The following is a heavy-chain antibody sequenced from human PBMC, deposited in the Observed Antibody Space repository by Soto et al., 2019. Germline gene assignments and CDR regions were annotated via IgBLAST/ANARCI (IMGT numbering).Heavy chain of an antibody. CDR2: IYHSGST. CDR3: GSSVV. Sequence: QVQLQESGPGLVKPSGTLSLTCAVSGGSISSSNWWSWVRQPPGKGLEWIGEIYHSGSTNYNPSLQSRVTIFLYKTLYRSTLKLSTVSVAATAASYSGSSVVGGQGSLV. J-gene: IGHJ4*02. CDR1: GGSISSSNW. D-gene: IGHD2-15*01. V-gene: IGHV4-4*02.